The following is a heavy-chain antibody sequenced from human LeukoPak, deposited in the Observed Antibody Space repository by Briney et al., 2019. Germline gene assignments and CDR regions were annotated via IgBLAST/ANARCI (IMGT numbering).Heavy chain of an antibody. J-gene: IGHJ5*02. CDR3: ARGAYYDFWSGYYTPDYNWFDP. D-gene: IGHD3-3*01. V-gene: IGHV4-34*01. Sequence: PSETLSLTCAVYGGSFSGYYWSWIRQPPGKGLEWIGEINHSGSTNYSPSLKSRVTISVDTSKNQFSLKLSSVTAADTAVYYCARGAYYDFWSGYYTPDYNWFDPWGQGTLVTVSS. CDR1: GGSFSGYY. CDR2: INHSGST.